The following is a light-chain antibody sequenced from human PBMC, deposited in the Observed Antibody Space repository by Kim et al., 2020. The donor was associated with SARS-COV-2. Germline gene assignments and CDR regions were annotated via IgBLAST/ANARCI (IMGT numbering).Light chain of an antibody. J-gene: IGKJ3*01. V-gene: IGKV1-33*01. Sequence: DIQMTQSPSSLSASVGDRVTITCQADHDINNFLNWYQQKPGKAPKLLIYDASNLQTGVPSWFSGSGSGTQFTFVINNLQPEDIGTYYCQQFDNLPRFTFGPGTKVDIK. CDR2: DAS. CDR3: QQFDNLPRFT. CDR1: HDINNF.